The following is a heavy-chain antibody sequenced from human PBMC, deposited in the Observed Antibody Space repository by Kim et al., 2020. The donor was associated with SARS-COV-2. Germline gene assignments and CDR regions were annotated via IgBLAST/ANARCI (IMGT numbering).Heavy chain of an antibody. D-gene: IGHD3-16*01. CDR1: GGSISSYY. Sequence: SETLSLTCTVSGGSISSYYWSWIRQPPGKGLEWIGYIYYSGSTNYNPSLKSRVTISVDTSKNQFSLKLSSVTSADTAVYYCARDRGAFDIWGQGTMVTVSS. CDR2: IYYSGST. J-gene: IGHJ3*02. CDR3: ARDRGAFDI. V-gene: IGHV4-59*13.